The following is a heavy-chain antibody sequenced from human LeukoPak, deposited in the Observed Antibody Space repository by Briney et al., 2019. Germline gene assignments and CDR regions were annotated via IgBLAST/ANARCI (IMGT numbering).Heavy chain of an antibody. V-gene: IGHV3-23*01. J-gene: IGHJ4*02. D-gene: IGHD6-19*01. CDR2: ISGSGGST. Sequence: GGSLRLSCAASGFTFSSYAMSWVRQAPGKGLEWVSAISGSGGSTYYADSVKGRFTISRDNSKNTLYLQMNSLIAEDTAVYYCAKDPAVAGLFDYWGQGTLVTVSS. CDR1: GFTFSSYA. CDR3: AKDPAVAGLFDY.